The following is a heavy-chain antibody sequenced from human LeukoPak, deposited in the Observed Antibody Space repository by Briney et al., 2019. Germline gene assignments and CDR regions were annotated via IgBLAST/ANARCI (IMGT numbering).Heavy chain of an antibody. CDR2: ISSSSSYI. V-gene: IGHV3-21*01. CDR3: ARGRPHGNDY. D-gene: IGHD4-23*01. Sequence: GGSLRLSCAASGFTFSSYSMNWVRQAPGKGLEWVSSISSSSSYIYYADSVKGRFTISRDNAKNSLYLQMNSLRVEDTAVYYCARGRPHGNDYWGQGTLVTVSS. CDR1: GFTFSSYS. J-gene: IGHJ4*02.